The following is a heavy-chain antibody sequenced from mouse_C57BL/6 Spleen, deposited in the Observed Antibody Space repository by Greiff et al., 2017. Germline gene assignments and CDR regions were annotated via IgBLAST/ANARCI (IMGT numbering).Heavy chain of an antibody. D-gene: IGHD1-1*01. CDR2: IDPEDGDT. Sequence: EVPLVESGAELVRPGASVKLSCTASGFNIQDYYMHWVTQRPEQGLGWIGRIDPEDGDTDYAPKFPGKATMPADTASNTAYLQLSSLTSEDTAGDYWTTDPDGSSSYWYFDVWGTGTTGTVSS. CDR1: GFNIQDYY. V-gene: IGHV14-1*01. J-gene: IGHJ1*03. CDR3: TTDPDGSSSYWYFDV.